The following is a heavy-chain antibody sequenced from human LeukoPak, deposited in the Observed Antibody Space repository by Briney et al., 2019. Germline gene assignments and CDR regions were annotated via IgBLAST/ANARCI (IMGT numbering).Heavy chain of an antibody. V-gene: IGHV1-46*01. D-gene: IGHD3-9*01. J-gene: IGHJ4*02. Sequence: ASVKVSCKASGYTFTSYCIHWVRQAPGQGLEWMGIINASGGSTSYAQKFQGRVTMTTDTSTSTVYMELSSLRSEDTAVYFCARENLALRYSNWKCYFDYWGQGTLVTVSS. CDR1: GYTFTSYC. CDR2: INASGGST. CDR3: ARENLALRYSNWKCYFDY.